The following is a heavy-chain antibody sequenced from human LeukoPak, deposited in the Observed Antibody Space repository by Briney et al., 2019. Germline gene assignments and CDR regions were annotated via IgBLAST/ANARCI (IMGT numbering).Heavy chain of an antibody. J-gene: IGHJ3*02. CDR2: IYTSGST. V-gene: IGHV4-4*07. CDR3: ARQEDDYGDYGDAFEI. Sequence: PSETLSLTCTVSGGSISSYYWSWIRQPAGKGLEWIGRIYTSGSTNYNPSLKSRVTMSVDTSKNQFSLKLSSVTAADTAVYYCARQEDDYGDYGDAFEIWGQGTMVTVSS. CDR1: GGSISSYY. D-gene: IGHD4-17*01.